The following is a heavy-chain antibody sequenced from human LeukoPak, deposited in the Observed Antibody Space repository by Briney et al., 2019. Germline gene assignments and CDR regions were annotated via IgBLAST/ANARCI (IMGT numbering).Heavy chain of an antibody. V-gene: IGHV3-7*01. CDR1: GFTFSQYW. CDR2: TKQDGSEK. J-gene: IGHJ4*02. D-gene: IGHD6-25*01. CDR3: ARGSRAAAESYFDS. Sequence: GGSLRLSCGVSGFTFSQYWMTWVREAPGKGLEWVANTKQDGSEKHYVDSVKGRFTISRENAKNSLYLQMNSLRAEDTAVYYCARGSRAAAESYFDSWGQGTLVTVSS.